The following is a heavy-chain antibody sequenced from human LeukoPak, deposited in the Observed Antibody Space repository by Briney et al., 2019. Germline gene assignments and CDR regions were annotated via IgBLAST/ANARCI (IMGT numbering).Heavy chain of an antibody. CDR1: RYSFTTYW. J-gene: IGHJ4*02. D-gene: IGHD6-13*01. CDR3: ARRGAADGGHHFDY. V-gene: IGHV5-51*01. Sequence: GESLKISCKGSRYSFTTYWIAWVRQMPGKGLEWMGIIYPGDSDTRYSPSFEGQVTISADESISTAYLQWSSLKASDTAMYYCARRGAADGGHHFDYWGQGTLVTVSS. CDR2: IYPGDSDT.